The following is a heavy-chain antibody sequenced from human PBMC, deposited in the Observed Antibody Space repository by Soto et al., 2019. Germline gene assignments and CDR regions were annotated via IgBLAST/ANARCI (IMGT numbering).Heavy chain of an antibody. CDR1: GFTFSSYS. J-gene: IGHJ5*02. CDR2: ISYDGSNK. Sequence: VQLVESGGGLVKPGGSLRLSCAASGFTFSSYSMHWVRQAPGKGLEWVAVISYDGSNKYYADSVKGRFTISRDNSKNTLYLQMNSLRAEDTAVYYCAKASIAAAGGNTWGQGTLVTVSS. V-gene: IGHV3-30*18. CDR3: AKASIAAAGGNT. D-gene: IGHD6-13*01.